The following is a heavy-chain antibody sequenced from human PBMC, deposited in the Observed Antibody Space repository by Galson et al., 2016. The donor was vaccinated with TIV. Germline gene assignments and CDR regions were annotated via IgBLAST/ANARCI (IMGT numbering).Heavy chain of an antibody. Sequence: SLRLSCAASGFTFSSFAVSWVRQAPGKGLEWVSGISAGGGRTNYADSVKGRFTISRDNPKNTLYLQMSSLRAEDTAVYFWSKMDRSGFDYVRRFDFWGQGTLATVSS. CDR2: ISAGGGRT. V-gene: IGHV3-23*01. CDR1: GFTFSSFA. J-gene: IGHJ4*02. CDR3: SKMDRSGFDYVRRFDF. D-gene: IGHD3-22*01.